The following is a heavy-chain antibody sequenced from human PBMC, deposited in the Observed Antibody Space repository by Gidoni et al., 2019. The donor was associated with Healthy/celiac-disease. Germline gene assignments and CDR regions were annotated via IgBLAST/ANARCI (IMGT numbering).Heavy chain of an antibody. J-gene: IGHJ3*02. D-gene: IGHD4-17*01. CDR1: GFTFSSYG. CDR2: IWYDGSNK. Sequence: QVQLVESGGGVVQPGRSLRLSCAASGFTFSSYGMHWVRQAPGKGLEGVAVIWYDGSNKYYADSVKGRFTISRDNSKNTLYLQMNSLRAEDTAVYYCASLGTTTVTSQSGADAFDIWGQGTMVTVSS. V-gene: IGHV3-33*01. CDR3: ASLGTTTVTSQSGADAFDI.